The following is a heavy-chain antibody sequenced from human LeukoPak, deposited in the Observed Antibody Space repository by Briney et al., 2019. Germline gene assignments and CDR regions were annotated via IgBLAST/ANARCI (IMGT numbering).Heavy chain of an antibody. CDR1: AFTFRDYY. CDR2: INHSGST. CDR3: ASGTSFDY. J-gene: IGHJ4*02. Sequence: GSLRLSCAASAFTFRDYYMSWIRQPPGKGLEWIGEINHSGSTNYNPSLKSRVTISVDTSKNQFSLKLSSVTAADTAVYYCASGTSFDYWGQGTLVTVSS. V-gene: IGHV4-34*01.